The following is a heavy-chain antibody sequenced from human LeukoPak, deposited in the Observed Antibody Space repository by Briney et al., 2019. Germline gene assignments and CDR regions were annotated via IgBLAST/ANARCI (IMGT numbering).Heavy chain of an antibody. D-gene: IGHD3-3*01. V-gene: IGHV4-38-2*01. CDR2: ISHSGST. CDR1: GYSISSGYY. CDR3: ARLGRYDFWSGYYPQVYYFDY. J-gene: IGHJ4*02. Sequence: PSDTLSLTCAVSGYSISSGYYWGWLRQPPGKVLEWIGSISHSGSTCYNPTLQSRVTISVDTSKNQFSLKLSSLTAADTAVYYCARLGRYDFWSGYYPQVYYFDYWGQRTLVTVSS.